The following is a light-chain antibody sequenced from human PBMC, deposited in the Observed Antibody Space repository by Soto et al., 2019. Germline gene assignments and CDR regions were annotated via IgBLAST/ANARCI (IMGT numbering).Light chain of an antibody. Sequence: QSALTQPASVSGSPGQSITISCTGTSSDVGGYNFVSWYQQHPGKAPKLMLYEVSNRPSGISDRFSGAKSGNTASLTISGLQDEDEADYHCSSYTSSSTVVFGGGTKLTVL. CDR3: SSYTSSSTVV. J-gene: IGLJ2*01. V-gene: IGLV2-14*01. CDR1: SSDVGGYNF. CDR2: EVS.